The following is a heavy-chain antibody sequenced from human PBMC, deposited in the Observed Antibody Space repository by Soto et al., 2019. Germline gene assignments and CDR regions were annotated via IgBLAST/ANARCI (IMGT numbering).Heavy chain of an antibody. J-gene: IGHJ4*02. CDR2: ISGSGGST. V-gene: IGHV3-23*01. CDR1: GFTFSSYA. Sequence: PGGSLRLSCAASGFTFSSYAMSWVRQAPGKGLEWVSAISGSGGSTYYADSVKGRFTISRDNSKNTLYLKMNSLRAEDTAVYYCAKDLVPATGVTYFDYWGQGTLVTVSS. D-gene: IGHD5-12*01. CDR3: AKDLVPATGVTYFDY.